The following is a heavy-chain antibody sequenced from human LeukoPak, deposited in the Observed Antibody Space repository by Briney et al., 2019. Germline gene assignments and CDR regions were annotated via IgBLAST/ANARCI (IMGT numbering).Heavy chain of an antibody. CDR2: MNPNSGNT. CDR3: ARESIAADAFDI. Sequence: VKVSCKASGYTFTSYDINWVRQATGQGLEWMGWMNPNSGNTGYAQKFQGRVTMTRNTSISTAYMELSSLRSEDTAVYYCARESIAADAFDIWGQGTMVTVSS. V-gene: IGHV1-8*01. D-gene: IGHD6-25*01. J-gene: IGHJ3*02. CDR1: GYTFTSYD.